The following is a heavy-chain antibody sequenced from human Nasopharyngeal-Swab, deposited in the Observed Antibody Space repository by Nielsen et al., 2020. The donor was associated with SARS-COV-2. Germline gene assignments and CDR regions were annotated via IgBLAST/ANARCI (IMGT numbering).Heavy chain of an antibody. CDR2: INTYDGNT. J-gene: IGHJ1*01. Sequence: WVRQAPGQGLEWMGWINTYDGNTRYAQELRGRVTMSTDTSTSTAYLELRGLRSVDTAVYYCATSGGFSYSPREEYFHHWGQGTLVTVSS. D-gene: IGHD1-26*01. CDR3: ATSGGFSYSPREEYFHH. V-gene: IGHV1-18*01.